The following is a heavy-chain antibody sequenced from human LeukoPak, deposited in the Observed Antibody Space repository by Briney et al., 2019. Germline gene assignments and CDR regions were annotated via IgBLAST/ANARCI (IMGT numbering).Heavy chain of an antibody. CDR2: FDPEDGET. Sequence: AASVNVSCKVSGYTPTELSMHWVPQAPGKGLEWMGGFDPEDGETIYAQKFQGRVTMTEDTSTDTAYMELSSLRSEDTAVYYCATGIRGTFDYWGQGTLVTVSS. CDR3: ATGIRGTFDY. J-gene: IGHJ4*02. CDR1: GYTPTELS. D-gene: IGHD3-10*01. V-gene: IGHV1-24*01.